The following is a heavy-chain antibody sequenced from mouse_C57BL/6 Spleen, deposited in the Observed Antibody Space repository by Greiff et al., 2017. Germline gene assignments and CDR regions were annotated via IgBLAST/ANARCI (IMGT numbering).Heavy chain of an antibody. D-gene: IGHD1-1*01. CDR2: IDPSDSYT. Sequence: QVQLQQPGAELVMPGASVKLSCKASGYTFTSYGMHWVKQRPGQGLEWIGEIDPSDSYTNYNQKFKGKSTLTVDKSSSTAYMQLRSLTSEDSAVYYCARDYYGSSYDYFDDWGQGTTLT. J-gene: IGHJ2*01. CDR1: GYTFTSYG. V-gene: IGHV1-69*01. CDR3: ARDYYGSSYDYFDD.